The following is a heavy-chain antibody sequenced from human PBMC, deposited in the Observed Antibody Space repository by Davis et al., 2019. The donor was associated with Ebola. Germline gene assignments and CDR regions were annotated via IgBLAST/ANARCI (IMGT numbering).Heavy chain of an antibody. V-gene: IGHV3-21*01. D-gene: IGHD3-3*01. J-gene: IGHJ3*02. CDR1: GFTFSSYS. CDR2: ISSSSSYI. CDR3: ARDIGGGDAFDI. Sequence: GGSLRLSCAASGFTFSSYSMNWVRQAPGKGLEWVSSISSSSSYIYYADSVKGRFTISRDNAKNSLYLQMNSLRAEDTAVYYCARDIGGGDAFDIWGQGTMVTVSS.